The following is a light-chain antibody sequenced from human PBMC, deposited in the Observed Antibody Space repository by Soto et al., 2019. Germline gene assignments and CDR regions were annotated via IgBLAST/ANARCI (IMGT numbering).Light chain of an antibody. CDR3: QQYIISPLT. J-gene: IGKJ4*01. CDR2: GAS. V-gene: IGKV3-20*01. CDR1: RSVNSNY. Sequence: EIVMTQSPGTLSLSPGEGATLSCRASRSVNSNYLAWYQQKPGQAPSLLTYGASSRATDVPDRFSASGSGTDFALTISRLEPEDVAVYYCQQYIISPLTFGGGTKVEI.